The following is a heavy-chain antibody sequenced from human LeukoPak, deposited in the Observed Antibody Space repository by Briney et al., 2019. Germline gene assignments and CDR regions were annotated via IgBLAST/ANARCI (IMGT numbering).Heavy chain of an antibody. Sequence: ASVKVSCKVSGYTLTELSMHWVRQAPGKGLAWMGGFDSEDGETIYAQKFQGRVTMTEDTSTDTAYMELSSLRSEDTAVYYCATAGYYDIMTGYRHYFDYWGQGTLVTVSS. CDR2: FDSEDGET. D-gene: IGHD3-9*01. CDR1: GYTLTELS. V-gene: IGHV1-24*01. CDR3: ATAGYYDIMTGYRHYFDY. J-gene: IGHJ4*02.